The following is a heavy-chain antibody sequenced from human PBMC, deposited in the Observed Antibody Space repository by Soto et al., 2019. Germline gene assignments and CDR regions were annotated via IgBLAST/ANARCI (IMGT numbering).Heavy chain of an antibody. CDR1: GGSLTGYY. CDR2: VKDGGST. CDR3: ARGQEGIVATH. Sequence: QVQLQQWGAGLLKPSETLSLTCTVNGGSLTGYYWSWIRQPPGKGLEWIGEVKDGGSTNYSPSLRGRVPRSADTSKNHFSLGLNSVTAADTAVYFCARGQEGIVATHWDQGALVTVSS. J-gene: IGHJ4*02. D-gene: IGHD5-12*01. V-gene: IGHV4-34*01.